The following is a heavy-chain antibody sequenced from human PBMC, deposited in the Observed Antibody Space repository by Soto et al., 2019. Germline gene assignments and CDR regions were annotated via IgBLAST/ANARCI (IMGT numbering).Heavy chain of an antibody. J-gene: IGHJ6*02. CDR1: GFTFSTYS. CDR2: ISSSSHYI. V-gene: IGHV3-21*06. Sequence: VQLVESGGGLVKPGGSLRLSCAASGFTFSTYSMNWVRQTPGKGLEWVSFISSSSHYIYYADSLTGRFTISRDDAKNSLYLQMNSLRAEDTAVYYCARVSDYYLQPRYYGMDVWGQRTTVTVSS. D-gene: IGHD3-22*01. CDR3: ARVSDYYLQPRYYGMDV.